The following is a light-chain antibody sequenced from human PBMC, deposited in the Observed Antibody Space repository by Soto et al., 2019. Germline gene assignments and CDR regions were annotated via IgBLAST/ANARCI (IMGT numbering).Light chain of an antibody. V-gene: IGLV4-60*02. CDR1: SGHSSYI. J-gene: IGLJ3*02. CDR3: KTWDPNTWV. CDR2: LEGSGSY. Sequence: QPVLTQSSSASASLGSSVKLTCTLSSGHSSYIIAWHQQQPGKAPRYLMKLEGSGSYNKGSGVPDRFSGSSSGAHRYLTISNLQFDDEAAYYCKTWDPNTWVFGGGTQLTVL.